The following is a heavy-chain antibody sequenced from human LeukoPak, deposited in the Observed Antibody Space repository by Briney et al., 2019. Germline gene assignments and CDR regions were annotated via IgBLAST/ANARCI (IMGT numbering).Heavy chain of an antibody. D-gene: IGHD3-10*01. Sequence: GESLKISCKGSGYSFVNYWIGWVRQMPGKGLEWMGIIYPRDSDTRYSPSFQGQVTISADKSISTAYLQWSSLKASDTAMYYCARNYYGSGSKGHTNWFDPWGQGTLVTVSS. CDR3: ARNYYGSGSKGHTNWFDP. J-gene: IGHJ5*02. CDR1: GYSFVNYW. V-gene: IGHV5-51*01. CDR2: IYPRDSDT.